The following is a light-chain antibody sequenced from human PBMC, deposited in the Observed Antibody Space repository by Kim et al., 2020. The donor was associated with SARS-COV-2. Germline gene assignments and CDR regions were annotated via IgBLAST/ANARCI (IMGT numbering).Light chain of an antibody. CDR1: ESVGTS. Sequence: EIVMTQSPATLSVSPGERATLSCRASESVGTSLASYQQKPGQAPSILIYGASTSATGIPARFSGSGSATDFTVTISSLQSEDIAVYYCQQHNKWRVTFGRGTKVDIK. CDR2: GAS. J-gene: IGKJ4*01. V-gene: IGKV3-15*01. CDR3: QQHNKWRVT.